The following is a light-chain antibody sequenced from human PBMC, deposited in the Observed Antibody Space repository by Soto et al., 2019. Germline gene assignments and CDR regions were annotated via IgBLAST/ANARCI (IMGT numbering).Light chain of an antibody. V-gene: IGKV3-20*01. CDR3: QQYGDSPWT. J-gene: IGKJ1*01. CDR2: GAF. Sequence: VLTQSPDSLSLSPGERATLSCRASQSISTKLAWYQQKPGQAPRLLFSGAFNRATDTPDRFSGSGSGTDFTLIISGVEAEDFAMYYCQQYGDSPWTFGQGNRVDFK. CDR1: QSISTK.